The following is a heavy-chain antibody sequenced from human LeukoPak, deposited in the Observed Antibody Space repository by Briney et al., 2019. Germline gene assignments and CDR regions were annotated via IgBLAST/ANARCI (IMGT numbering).Heavy chain of an antibody. CDR2: IYSVGTT. V-gene: IGHV3-53*01. D-gene: IGHD6-19*01. J-gene: IGHJ4*02. CDR3: ARTTRSGWVTFDN. CDR1: GFTVSNTF. Sequence: GGSLRLSCAASGFTVSNTFMSWVRQAPGKGLEWVSVIYSVGTTYYADSVKGRFTISRDNSKNTLYLQMNSLRAEDTAVYYCARTTRSGWVTFDNWGQGTLVTVSS.